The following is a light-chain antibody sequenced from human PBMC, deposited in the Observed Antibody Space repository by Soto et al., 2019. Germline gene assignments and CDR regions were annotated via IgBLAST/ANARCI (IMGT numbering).Light chain of an antibody. CDR3: QQYNDWPIT. CDR2: GAS. Sequence: EVVLTQSPVTLSMSPGDSATLSCRASQSVSDNFAWYHQKPGQAPRLLIYGASTRATGIPARFSGSGSGTEFTLTIGSLQAEDFAVYYCQQYNDWPITFGQGTRLEIK. V-gene: IGKV3-15*01. CDR1: QSVSDN. J-gene: IGKJ5*01.